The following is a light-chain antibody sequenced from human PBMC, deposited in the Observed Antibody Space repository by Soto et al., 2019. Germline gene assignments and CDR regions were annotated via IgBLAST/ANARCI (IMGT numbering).Light chain of an antibody. Sequence: DIQMTQSPSSLSASVGDRVTITCQASQDISNYLNWYQQKPGKAPKLLIYDASNLETGVPSRFSGSRSGTDFTFTISSLQPEDIGTYYCQQYDDLPSFTFGPGTKVDIK. CDR2: DAS. V-gene: IGKV1-33*01. J-gene: IGKJ3*01. CDR3: QQYDDLPSFT. CDR1: QDISNY.